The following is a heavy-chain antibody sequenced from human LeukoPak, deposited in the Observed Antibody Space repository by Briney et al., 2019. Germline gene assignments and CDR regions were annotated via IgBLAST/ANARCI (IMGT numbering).Heavy chain of an antibody. CDR3: SRDLLMYYSGSGEST. CDR1: GYTFTGYY. Sequence: ASVKVSCKASGYTFTGYYIHWVRQAPGQGPEWMGWINPHSGATNYAQNFQGRVTMTRDTSISTAYMGLSSLTSDDTAMYYCSRDLLMYYSGSGESTWGQGTQVTVSS. J-gene: IGHJ5*02. CDR2: INPHSGAT. V-gene: IGHV1-2*02. D-gene: IGHD3-10*01.